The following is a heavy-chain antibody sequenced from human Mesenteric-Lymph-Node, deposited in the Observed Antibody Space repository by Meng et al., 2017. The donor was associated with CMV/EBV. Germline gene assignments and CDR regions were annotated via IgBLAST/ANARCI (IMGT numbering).Heavy chain of an antibody. CDR2: IWYDGSVK. CDR1: GFTFNSHG. Sequence: GGSLRLSCAASGFTFNSHGMHWVRQAPGKGLEWVAVIWYDGSVKHYGDSVKGRFTISRDNSNNTLFLEMNNVRAEDTAVYYCASIVYFDWLAGGGGYYFDHWGQGTLVTVSS. CDR3: ASIVYFDWLAGGGGYYFDH. D-gene: IGHD3-9*01. J-gene: IGHJ4*02. V-gene: IGHV3-33*03.